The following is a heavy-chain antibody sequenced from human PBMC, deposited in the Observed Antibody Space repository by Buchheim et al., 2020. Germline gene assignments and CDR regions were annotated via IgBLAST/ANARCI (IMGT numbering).Heavy chain of an antibody. V-gene: IGHV4-4*02. D-gene: IGHD4-17*01. CDR3: ARVGRKTCYGDPCSSTVDY. CDR2: IYHSGST. Sequence: QVQLQESGPGLVKPSGTLSLTCAVSGGSISSSNWWSWVRQPPGKGLEWIGEIYHSGSTNYNPSLKSRSTLSVTKSKNQFSLKLSSVTAADTAVYYCARVGRKTCYGDPCSSTVDYWGQGTL. J-gene: IGHJ4*02. CDR1: GGSISSSNW.